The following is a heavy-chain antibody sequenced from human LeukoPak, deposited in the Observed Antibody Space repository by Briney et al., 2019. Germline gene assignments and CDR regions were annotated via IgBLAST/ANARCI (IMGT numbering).Heavy chain of an antibody. CDR3: ARDRVAAAGTNWFDP. CDR1: GFTFSNYM. J-gene: IGHJ5*02. Sequence: GGSLRLSCAASGFTFSNYMMHWVRQAPGKGLVWVSRIKSDGITITYADSVKGRFTISRDNAKNTLYLQMNSLRAEDTAVYYCARDRVAAAGTNWFDPWGQGTLVTVSS. D-gene: IGHD6-13*01. CDR2: IKSDGITI. V-gene: IGHV3-74*01.